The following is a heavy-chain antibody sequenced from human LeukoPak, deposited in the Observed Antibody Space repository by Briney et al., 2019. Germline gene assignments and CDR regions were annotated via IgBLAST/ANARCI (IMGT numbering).Heavy chain of an antibody. CDR3: AKDSGIAVAGTMYGY. V-gene: IGHV3-23*01. D-gene: IGHD6-19*01. CDR2: ISGSGGST. CDR1: GFTFSSYA. Sequence: GGSLRLSCAASGFTFSSYATSWVRQAPGKGLEWVSAISGSGGSTYYADSVKGRFTISRDNSKNTLYLQMNSLRAEDTAVYYCAKDSGIAVAGTMYGYWGQGTLVTVSS. J-gene: IGHJ4*02.